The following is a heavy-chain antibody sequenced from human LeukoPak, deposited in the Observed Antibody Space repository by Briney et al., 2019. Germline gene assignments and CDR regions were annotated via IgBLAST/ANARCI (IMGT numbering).Heavy chain of an antibody. J-gene: IGHJ6*02. CDR2: IWYDGSNK. Sequence: GGSLRLSCAASGFTFSSYGTHWVRQAPGKGLEWVAVIWYDGSNKYYADSVKGRFTISRDNSKNTLYLQMNSLRAEDTAVYYCARDLRKFSVYGMDVWGQGTTVTVSS. CDR1: GFTFSSYG. V-gene: IGHV3-33*01. CDR3: ARDLRKFSVYGMDV. D-gene: IGHD5/OR15-5a*01.